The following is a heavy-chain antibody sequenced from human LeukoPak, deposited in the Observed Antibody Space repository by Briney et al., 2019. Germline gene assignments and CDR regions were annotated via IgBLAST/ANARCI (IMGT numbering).Heavy chain of an antibody. CDR1: GFTFSSYW. J-gene: IGHJ4*02. V-gene: IGHV3-7*01. D-gene: IGHD3-10*01. CDR3: ARARSGSYYNSFDY. Sequence: GGSLRLSCAASGFTFSSYWTSWVRQAPGKGLEWVANINQGGSDKPYVDSVKGRFTISRDNANNSLYLQMNSLRAEDTAVYYCARARSGSYYNSFDYWGQGTLVTVSS. CDR2: INQGGSDK.